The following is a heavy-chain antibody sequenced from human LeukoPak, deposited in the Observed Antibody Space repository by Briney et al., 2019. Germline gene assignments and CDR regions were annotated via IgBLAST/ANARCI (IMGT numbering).Heavy chain of an antibody. CDR3: AKDRYSSGWYLTAYFDY. CDR2: ISGSGGST. J-gene: IGHJ4*02. D-gene: IGHD6-19*01. Sequence: GGSLRLSCAASGFTFGSYAMSWVRQAPGKGLEWVSAISGSGGSTYYADSVKGRFTISRDNSKNTLYLQMNSLRAEDTAVYYCAKDRYSSGWYLTAYFDYWGQGTLVTVSS. CDR1: GFTFGSYA. V-gene: IGHV3-23*01.